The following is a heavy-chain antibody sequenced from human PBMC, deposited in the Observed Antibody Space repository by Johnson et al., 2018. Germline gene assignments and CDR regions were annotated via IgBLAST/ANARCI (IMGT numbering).Heavy chain of an antibody. CDR3: AKSPSDVWSGTEAFDV. Sequence: VQLQESGGDLVQPGGSLRLSCAASGFTFSNHAMNWVRQVPGAGLEWVSAISGSGGSTFYADSVKGRFAVSRDNSKNTRFLQMTSLRAEDTAVYYCAKSPSDVWSGTEAFDVWGQGTMVTISS. J-gene: IGHJ3*01. V-gene: IGHV3-23*01. CDR2: ISGSGGST. D-gene: IGHD3-3*01. CDR1: GFTFSNHA.